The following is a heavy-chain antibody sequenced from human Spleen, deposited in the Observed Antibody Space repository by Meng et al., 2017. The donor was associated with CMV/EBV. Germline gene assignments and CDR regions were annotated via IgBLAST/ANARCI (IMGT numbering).Heavy chain of an antibody. CDR3: PRSTSCYTVLRYFDY. J-gene: IGHJ4*02. CDR2: IRSKANSYAT. D-gene: IGHD2-2*02. CDR1: GFTFSGSA. Sequence: GESLKISCAASGFTFSGSAMHWVRQASGKGLEWVGRIRSKANSYATAYAASVKGRFTISRDDSKNTAYLQMNSLKTEDTAVYYPPRSTSCYTVLRYFDYWGQGTLVTVSS. V-gene: IGHV3-73*01.